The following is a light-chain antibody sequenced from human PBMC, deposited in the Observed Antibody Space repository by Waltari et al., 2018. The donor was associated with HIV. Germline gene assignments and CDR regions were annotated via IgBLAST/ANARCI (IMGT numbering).Light chain of an antibody. J-gene: IGLJ2*01. CDR2: YDN. CDR3: QVWDSNSAHMI. Sequence: SYVVTQTPSMSVAPGQTAGITCGGANIGSKSGHWYQQKPGQAPVLVIYYDNARPSGIPERFSGSSSGNTATLTINRVEAGDEADYYCQVWDSNSAHMIFGGGTKLTVL. V-gene: IGLV3-21*04. CDR1: NIGSKS.